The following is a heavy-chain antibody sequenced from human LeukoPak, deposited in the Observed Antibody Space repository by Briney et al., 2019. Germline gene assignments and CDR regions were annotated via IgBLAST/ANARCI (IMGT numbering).Heavy chain of an antibody. J-gene: IGHJ4*02. V-gene: IGHV3-23*01. Sequence: GGSLRLSCAASGFTFSSYAMSWVRQAPGKGLEWVSAISGSGGSTYYADSVKGRFTISRDNAKNSLYLQMNSLRAEDTAVYYCASKSSWYNYWGQGTLVTVSS. D-gene: IGHD6-13*01. CDR3: ASKSSWYNY. CDR2: ISGSGGST. CDR1: GFTFSSYA.